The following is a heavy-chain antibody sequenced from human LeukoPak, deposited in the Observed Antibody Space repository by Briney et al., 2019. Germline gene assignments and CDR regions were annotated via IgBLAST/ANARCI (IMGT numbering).Heavy chain of an antibody. Sequence: PGGSLRLSCAASGFTFSSYAMSWVRQAPGKGLEWVSAISGSGGSTYYADSVKGRFTISRDNSKNTLYLQMNSLRAEDTAVYYCAKVGYYYDSSGYYYYYYMDVWGKGTTVTVSS. CDR2: ISGSGGST. J-gene: IGHJ6*03. D-gene: IGHD3-22*01. CDR1: GFTFSSYA. V-gene: IGHV3-23*01. CDR3: AKVGYYYDSSGYYYYYYMDV.